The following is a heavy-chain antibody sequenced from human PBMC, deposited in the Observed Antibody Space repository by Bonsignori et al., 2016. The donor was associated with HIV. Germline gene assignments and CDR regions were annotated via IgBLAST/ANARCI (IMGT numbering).Heavy chain of an antibody. D-gene: IGHD6-25*01. J-gene: IGHJ4*02. V-gene: IGHV3-33*03. CDR2: IWYDGYDGSNA. Sequence: VRQAPGKGLEWVAAIWYDGYDGSNAFYADSVKGRFTISRDNLKNTLYLQMSSLRPDDTAVYYCAKDSEPQYFFDHWGQGTLVTVSS. CDR3: AKDSEPQYFFDH.